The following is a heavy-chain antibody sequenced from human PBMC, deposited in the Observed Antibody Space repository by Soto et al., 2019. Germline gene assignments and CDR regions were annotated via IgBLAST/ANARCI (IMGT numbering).Heavy chain of an antibody. CDR3: ARERLFYDSDVFSWDGAFDI. V-gene: IGHV4-30-2*01. CDR1: GGSLSSSAYY. Sequence: PSETLSLTCAVSGGSLSSSAYYWSWIRQPPGKGLEWIGFIYQSGSTYYNPSLKSRVTMSLDRPKNQFSLKLSAVTAADTAVYYCARERLFYDSDVFSWDGAFDIWGQGTMVTVSS. D-gene: IGHD3-22*01. J-gene: IGHJ3*02. CDR2: IYQSGST.